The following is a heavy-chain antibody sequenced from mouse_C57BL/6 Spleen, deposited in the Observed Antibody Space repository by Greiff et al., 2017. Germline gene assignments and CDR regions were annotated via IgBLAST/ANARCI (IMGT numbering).Heavy chain of an antibody. J-gene: IGHJ4*01. CDR1: GFTFSDYG. CDR3: ARGKTLPYYYAMDY. CDR2: ISSGSSTI. V-gene: IGHV5-17*01. Sequence: DVMLVESGGGLVKPGGSLKLSCAASGFTFSDYGMHWVRQAPEKGLEWVAYISSGSSTIYYADTVKGRFTISRDNAKNTLFLQMTSLRSEDTAMYYCARGKTLPYYYAMDYWGQGTSVTVSS.